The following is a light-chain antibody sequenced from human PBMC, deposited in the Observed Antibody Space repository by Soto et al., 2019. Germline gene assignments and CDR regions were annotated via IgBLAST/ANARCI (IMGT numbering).Light chain of an antibody. V-gene: IGLV2-14*01. J-gene: IGLJ3*02. Sequence: QSVLTQPASVSGSPGQSITISCTGTSSDVGDYSYVPWYQQHPGKAPKLMIYAVSNRPSGVSNRFSGSKSGNTASLTISGPQAEDEADYYCSSYTSSNTWVFGGGTKLTVL. CDR3: SSYTSSNTWV. CDR2: AVS. CDR1: SSDVGDYSY.